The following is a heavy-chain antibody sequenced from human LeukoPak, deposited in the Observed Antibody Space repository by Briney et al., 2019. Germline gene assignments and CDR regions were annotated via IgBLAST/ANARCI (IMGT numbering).Heavy chain of an antibody. V-gene: IGHV1-46*01. CDR1: GYTFTSYH. CDR3: AXXXXXXXXXXXTQTTKGPHRFDP. CDR2: INPSGGST. J-gene: IGHJ5*02. D-gene: IGHD1/OR15-1a*01. Sequence: ASVKVSCKASGYTFTSYHMHWVRQAPGQGLEWMGIINPSGGSTNYAQRFRGRVTMTRDMSTGTVYMELSSLTSEDTAVYYCAXXXXXXXXXXXTQTTKGPHRFDPRGQGTLVTVSS.